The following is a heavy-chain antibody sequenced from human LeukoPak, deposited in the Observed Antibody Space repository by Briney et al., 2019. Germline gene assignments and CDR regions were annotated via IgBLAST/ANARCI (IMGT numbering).Heavy chain of an antibody. CDR1: GGSISSSSYY. J-gene: IGHJ4*02. D-gene: IGHD3-16*02. CDR3: ARLNVWGSYRHFDY. CDR2: IYYSGST. V-gene: IGHV4-39*01. Sequence: KPSETLSLTCTVSGGSISSSSYYWGWIRQPPGKGLEWIGSIYYSGSTYYNPSLKSRVTISVDTSKNQFSLKLSSVTAADTAVYYCARLNVWGSYRHFDYWGQGTLVTVSS.